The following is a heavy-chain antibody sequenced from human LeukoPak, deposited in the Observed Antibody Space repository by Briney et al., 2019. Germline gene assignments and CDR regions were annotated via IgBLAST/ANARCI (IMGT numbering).Heavy chain of an antibody. CDR2: IYTSGST. D-gene: IGHD2-15*01. V-gene: IGHV4-61*05. Sequence: SETLSLTCTVSGGSISSSSYYWGWIRQPPGKGLEWIGRIYTSGSTNYNPSLKSRVTMSVDTSKNQFSLKLSSVTAADTAVYYCARDFVDCSGGSCFSNWFDPWGQGTLVTVSS. CDR1: GGSISSSSYY. J-gene: IGHJ5*02. CDR3: ARDFVDCSGGSCFSNWFDP.